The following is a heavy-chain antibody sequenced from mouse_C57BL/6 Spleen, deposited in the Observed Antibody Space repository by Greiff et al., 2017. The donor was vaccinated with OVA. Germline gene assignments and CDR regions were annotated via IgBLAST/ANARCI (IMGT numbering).Heavy chain of an antibody. V-gene: IGHV1-69*01. Sequence: QVQLQQPGAELVMPGASVKLSCKASGYTFTSYWMHWVKQRPGQGLEWIGEIDPSDSYTNYNQKFKGKSTLTVDKSSSTAYMQLSSLTSEDSAVYYCARGTAQAGYYYAMDYWGQGTSVTVSS. D-gene: IGHD3-2*02. CDR2: IDPSDSYT. J-gene: IGHJ4*01. CDR1: GYTFTSYW. CDR3: ARGTAQAGYYYAMDY.